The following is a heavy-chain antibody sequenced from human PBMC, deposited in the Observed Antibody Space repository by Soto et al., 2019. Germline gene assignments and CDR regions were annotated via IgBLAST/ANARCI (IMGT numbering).Heavy chain of an antibody. CDR3: ARLVYDTRLNYIYFDF. Sequence: QVKLQESGPGLATPSGTLSLTCAVSGVSLTSGNWWTWVRQSPQRGLEYIGEIFHDGTANYYPSFERRVAMSVDTSRNQFSLKLTSVTAADTAVYFCARLVYDTRLNYIYFDFWGPGTLVTVSS. CDR1: GVSLTSGNW. V-gene: IGHV4-4*02. J-gene: IGHJ4*02. CDR2: IFHDGTA. D-gene: IGHD3-10*01.